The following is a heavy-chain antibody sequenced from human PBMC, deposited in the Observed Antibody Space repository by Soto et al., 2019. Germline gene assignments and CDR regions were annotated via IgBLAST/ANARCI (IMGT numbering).Heavy chain of an antibody. CDR1: GGSISSYY. CDR2: IYYSGST. V-gene: IGHV4-59*08. Sequence: SETLSLTFTVSGGSISSYYWSWIRQPPGKGLEWIGYIYYSGSTNYNPSLKSRVTISVDTSKNQFSLKLSSVTAADTAVYYCARLRGYSYAEWGQGTLVTVSS. J-gene: IGHJ4*02. CDR3: ARLRGYSYAE. D-gene: IGHD5-18*01.